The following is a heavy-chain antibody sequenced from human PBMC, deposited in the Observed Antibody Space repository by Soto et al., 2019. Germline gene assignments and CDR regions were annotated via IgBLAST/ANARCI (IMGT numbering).Heavy chain of an antibody. J-gene: IGHJ6*02. Sequence: EVQLVESGGGLVQPGGSLRLSCAASGFTFSSYWMSWVRQAPGKGLEWVANIKQDGSEKYYVDSVKGRFTISIDNAKNSLYLQMNRLRAEDTAVYYCARDPNIVATMGSIYYYYGMDVWGQGTTVTVSS. CDR1: GFTFSSYW. D-gene: IGHD5-12*01. V-gene: IGHV3-7*01. CDR3: ARDPNIVATMGSIYYYYGMDV. CDR2: IKQDGSEK.